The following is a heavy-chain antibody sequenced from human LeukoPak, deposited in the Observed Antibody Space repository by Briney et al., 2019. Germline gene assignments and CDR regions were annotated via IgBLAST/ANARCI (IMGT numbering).Heavy chain of an antibody. CDR2: IYTSGST. CDR1: GGSISSGSYY. CDR3: AGDLGTSWYKGCRWFDP. D-gene: IGHD2-2*02. J-gene: IGHJ5*02. Sequence: SQTLSLTCTVSGGSISSGSYYWSWIRQPAGKGLEWIGRIYTSGSTNYNPSLKSRVTISVDTSKNQFSLKLSSVTAADTAVYYWAGDLGTSWYKGCRWFDPWGQGTLVTVSS. V-gene: IGHV4-61*02.